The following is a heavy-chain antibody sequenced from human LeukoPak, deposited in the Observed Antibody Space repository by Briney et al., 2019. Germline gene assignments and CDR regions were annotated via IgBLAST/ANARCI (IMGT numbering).Heavy chain of an antibody. V-gene: IGHV3-23*01. D-gene: IGHD2-15*01. Sequence: GGSLRLSCAASGFTFSSYDMTWVRQTPGKGLEWVALISRSGGTTYYADSVKGRFTISRDNSKNTLYLQMNSLRAENTAEYYCAKRGGTESFYYYYYMDVWGKGTTVTVSS. CDR3: AKRGGTESFYYYYYMDV. CDR1: GFTFSSYD. CDR2: ISRSGGTT. J-gene: IGHJ6*03.